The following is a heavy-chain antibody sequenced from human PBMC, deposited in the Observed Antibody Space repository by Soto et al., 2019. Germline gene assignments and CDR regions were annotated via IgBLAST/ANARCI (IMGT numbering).Heavy chain of an antibody. CDR2: ISGGGEGT. J-gene: IGHJ3*01. V-gene: IGHV3-23*01. CDR1: GFTFMHYA. Sequence: EVQLLESGGGLVQPGGSLRLSCAASGFTFMHYAMSWVRQAPGKGLEWVSTISGGGEGTYYADSVNGRFTISRDNSRNTVYLQMNSLRADDTAVYYCAKKGLGSLATYCSTGDCHYAFDLWGQGTIVTVSS. D-gene: IGHD2-21*02. CDR3: AKKGLGSLATYCSTGDCHYAFDL.